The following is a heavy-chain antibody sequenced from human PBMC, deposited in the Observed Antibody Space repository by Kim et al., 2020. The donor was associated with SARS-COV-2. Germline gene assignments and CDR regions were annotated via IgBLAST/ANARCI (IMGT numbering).Heavy chain of an antibody. V-gene: IGHV4-59*13. CDR3: ARDSGGSYYRYGMDV. CDR2: IYYSGST. Sequence: SETLSLTCTVSGGSISSYYWSWIRQPPGKGLEWIGYIYYSGSTNYNPSLKSRVTISVDTSKNQFSLKLSSVTAADTAVYYCARDSGGSYYRYGMDVWGQGTTVTVSS. J-gene: IGHJ6*02. CDR1: GGSISSYY. D-gene: IGHD1-26*01.